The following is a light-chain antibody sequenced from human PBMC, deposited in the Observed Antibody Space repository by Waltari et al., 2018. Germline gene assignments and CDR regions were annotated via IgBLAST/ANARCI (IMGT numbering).Light chain of an antibody. Sequence: QSALTQPASVSGSPGQSITISCTGTSSDVGGYNYVSWYQQHPGKAPKLMIYEVSNRPSGVLYRFSGAKSGNTASLTISGLQAEDEADYYCSSYTSSSTLVFGGGTKLTVL. CDR2: EVS. CDR3: SSYTSSSTLV. J-gene: IGLJ2*01. V-gene: IGLV2-14*01. CDR1: SSDVGGYNY.